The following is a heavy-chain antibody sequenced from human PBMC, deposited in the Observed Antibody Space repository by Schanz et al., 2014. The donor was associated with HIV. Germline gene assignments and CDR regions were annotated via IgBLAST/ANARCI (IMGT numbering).Heavy chain of an antibody. CDR2: ISYDGNDK. D-gene: IGHD4-17*01. CDR1: GFTFIRDG. V-gene: IGHV3-30*18. Sequence: QVQLVESGGGVVQPGRSLRLSCAASGFTFIRDGMHWVRQAPGKGLEWVALISYDGNDKYYADSVKGRFTVSRDSSKNTLYLQMNNLRAEDTAVYFCAKASVTDYCDYWGQGTLVTVSS. J-gene: IGHJ4*02. CDR3: AKASVTDYCDY.